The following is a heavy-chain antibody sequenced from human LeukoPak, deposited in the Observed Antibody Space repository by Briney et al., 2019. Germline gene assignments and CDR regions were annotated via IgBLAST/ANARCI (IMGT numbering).Heavy chain of an antibody. CDR3: AREKNYYGSGNSNWFDP. CDR2: IYYSGST. J-gene: IGHJ5*02. CDR1: GGSISSYY. D-gene: IGHD3-10*01. Sequence: SETLSLTCTVSGGSISSYYWSWIRQPPGKGLEWIGYIYYSGSTNYNPSLKSRVTISVDTSKNQFSLKLSSVTAADTAVYYCAREKNYYGSGNSNWFDPWGQGTLVTVSS. V-gene: IGHV4-59*01.